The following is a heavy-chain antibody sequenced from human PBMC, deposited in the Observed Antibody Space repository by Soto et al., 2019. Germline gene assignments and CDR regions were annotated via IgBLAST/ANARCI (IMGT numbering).Heavy chain of an antibody. D-gene: IGHD3-10*01. CDR3: TRGPRPVSTGTGAY. CDR2: IYNDGTYS. V-gene: IGHV3-74*01. J-gene: IGHJ4*02. CDR1: GFIFKMYW. Sequence: GSLRLSCAASGFIFKMYWMHWVRQSPGKGLVWISRIYNDGTYSDYADSVRGRFTISRDNVNDTLYLQMNNLRAEDSGLYYCTRGPRPVSTGTGAYWGQGTQVTVSS.